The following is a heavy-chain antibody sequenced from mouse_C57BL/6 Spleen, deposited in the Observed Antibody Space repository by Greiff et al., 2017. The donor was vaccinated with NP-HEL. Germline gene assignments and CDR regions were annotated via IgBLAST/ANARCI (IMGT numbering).Heavy chain of an antibody. V-gene: IGHV5-4*03. J-gene: IGHJ3*01. CDR1: GFTFSSYA. CDR2: ISDGGSYT. Sequence: EVKLEESGGGLVKPGGSLKLSCAASGFTFSSYAMSWVRQTPEKRLEWVATISDGGSYTYYPDNVKGRFTISRDNAKNNLYLQMSHLKSEDTAMYYCARVRPPGFAYWGQGTLVTVSA. CDR3: ARVRPPGFAY.